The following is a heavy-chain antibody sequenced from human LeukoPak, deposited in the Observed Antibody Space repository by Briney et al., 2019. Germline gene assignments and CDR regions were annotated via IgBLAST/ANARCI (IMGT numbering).Heavy chain of an antibody. D-gene: IGHD5-24*01. Sequence: SETLSLSCAVSGGSIRRGDYSWSWIRQPPGKALEWIGYIDNSANTNYNPSLKSRVTISVDTSKNQFSLKLSSVTAADTAVYYCARDSPMAKIFDYWGQGTLVTVSS. J-gene: IGHJ4*02. CDR3: ARDSPMAKIFDY. V-gene: IGHV4-30-2*01. CDR1: GGSIRRGDYS. CDR2: IDNSANT.